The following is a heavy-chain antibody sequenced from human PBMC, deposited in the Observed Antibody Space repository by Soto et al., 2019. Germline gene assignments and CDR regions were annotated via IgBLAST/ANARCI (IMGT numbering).Heavy chain of an antibody. CDR3: ARGLLWFGEFDI. Sequence: ASVKVSCKASGYTFTSYARHWVRQAPGQRLEWMGWINAGNGNTKYSQKFQGRVTITRDTSASTAYMELSSLRSEDTAVYYCARGLLWFGEFDIWGQGTMVTVSS. D-gene: IGHD3-10*01. J-gene: IGHJ3*02. V-gene: IGHV1-3*01. CDR2: INAGNGNT. CDR1: GYTFTSYA.